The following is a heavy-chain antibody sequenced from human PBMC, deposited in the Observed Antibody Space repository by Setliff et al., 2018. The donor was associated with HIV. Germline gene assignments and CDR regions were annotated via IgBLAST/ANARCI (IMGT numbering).Heavy chain of an antibody. D-gene: IGHD1-1*01. CDR3: ARLGLELNAFDT. CDR1: GGSISSGSYY. Sequence: SETLSLTCTVSGGSISSGSYYWSWIRQPAGKGLEWIGRIYASGTTNYNPSLKSRVTISVDTSKNQFSLKLSSVSAADTAVYYCARLGLELNAFDTWGQGTMVTVSS. V-gene: IGHV4-61*02. CDR2: IYASGTT. J-gene: IGHJ3*02.